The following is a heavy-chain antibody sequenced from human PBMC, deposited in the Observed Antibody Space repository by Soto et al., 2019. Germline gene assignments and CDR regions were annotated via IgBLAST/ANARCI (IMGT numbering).Heavy chain of an antibody. CDR3: ARCIVGPRGLDY. CDR1: GFTFRSYW. D-gene: IGHD1-26*01. CDR2: IKQDGSEK. V-gene: IGHV3-7*01. Sequence: GGSLRLSCAASGFTFRSYWMTWVRQAPGMGLEWVANIKQDGSEKYYVDSVKGRFTISRDNAKNSLYLQMNTLRAEDTAVYYCARCIVGPRGLDYWAQGTLVTVSS. J-gene: IGHJ4*02.